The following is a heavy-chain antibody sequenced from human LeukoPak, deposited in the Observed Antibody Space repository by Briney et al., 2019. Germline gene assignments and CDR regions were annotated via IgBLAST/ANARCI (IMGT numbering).Heavy chain of an antibody. D-gene: IGHD5-24*01. CDR2: INPSGGST. CDR3: ARGQFRWLQFVY. V-gene: IGHV1-46*01. Sequence: GASVRVSCKASGYTFTSYYMHWVRQAPGQGLEWMGIINPSGGSTSYAQKFQGRVTMTRDTSTSTVYMELSSLRSDDTAVYYCARGQFRWLQFVYWGQGTLVTVSS. J-gene: IGHJ4*02. CDR1: GYTFTSYY.